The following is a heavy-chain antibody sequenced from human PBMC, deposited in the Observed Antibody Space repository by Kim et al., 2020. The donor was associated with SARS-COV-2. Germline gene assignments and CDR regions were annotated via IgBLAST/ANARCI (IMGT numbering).Heavy chain of an antibody. CDR1: GGSISSSSYY. CDR3: ARLGREYYYGSGSYYPKAYFDY. Sequence: SETLSLTCTVSGGSISSSSYYWGWIRQPPGKGLEWIGSIYYSGSTYYNPSLKSRVTISVDTSKNQFSLKLSSVTAADTAVYYCARLGREYYYGSGSYYPKAYFDYWGQGTLVTVSS. J-gene: IGHJ4*02. V-gene: IGHV4-39*01. D-gene: IGHD3-10*01. CDR2: IYYSGST.